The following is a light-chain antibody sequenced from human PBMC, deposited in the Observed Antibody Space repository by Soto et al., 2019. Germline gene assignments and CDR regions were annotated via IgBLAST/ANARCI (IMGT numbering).Light chain of an antibody. CDR3: SSYTSSSTLVV. V-gene: IGLV2-14*01. Sequence: QSALTQPASVSGSPGQSITISCTGTSSDVGGYNYVSWYQQHPGKASKLMIYEVSNRPSGVSNCFSGSKSGNTASLTISGLQAEDEADYYCSSYTSSSTLVVFGGGTKLTVL. CDR2: EVS. J-gene: IGLJ2*01. CDR1: SSDVGGYNY.